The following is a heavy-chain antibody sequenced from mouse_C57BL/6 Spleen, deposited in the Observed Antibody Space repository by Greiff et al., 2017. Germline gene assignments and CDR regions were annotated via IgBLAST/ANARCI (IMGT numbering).Heavy chain of an antibody. CDR3: TRFYYGSVY. Sequence: VQLQQSGAELVRPGASVTLSCKASGYTFTDYEMHWVKQTPVHGLEWIGAIDPETGGTAYNQKFKGKAILTADKSSSTAYMELRSLTSEDSAVYYCTRFYYGSVYWGQGTTLTVSS. CDR2: IDPETGGT. CDR1: GYTFTDYE. J-gene: IGHJ2*01. V-gene: IGHV1-15*01. D-gene: IGHD1-1*01.